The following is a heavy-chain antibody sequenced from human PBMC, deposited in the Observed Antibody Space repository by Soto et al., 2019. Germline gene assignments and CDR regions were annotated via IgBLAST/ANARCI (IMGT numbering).Heavy chain of an antibody. V-gene: IGHV1-69*12. D-gene: IGHD1-1*01. Sequence: QVQLVQSGVEVKKPGSSVKVSCKASGGTLNSYAIDWVRQAPGQGLEWMGGIIPNFGNTYYAQRLQGRVKLTADESTRTAYMELSTLTSEDTAVYYCARGTVTGSEYNFYYYGMDVWGQGTTVIVSS. CDR3: ARGTVTGSEYNFYYYGMDV. J-gene: IGHJ6*02. CDR2: IIPNFGNT. CDR1: GGTLNSYA.